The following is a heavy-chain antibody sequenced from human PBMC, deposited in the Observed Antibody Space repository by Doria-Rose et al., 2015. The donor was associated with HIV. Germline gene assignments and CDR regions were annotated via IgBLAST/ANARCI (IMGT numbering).Heavy chain of an antibody. CDR2: ISSSETT. D-gene: IGHD3-10*01. CDR1: GDSISSGDSF. J-gene: IGHJ4*02. CDR3: ARARNYGFPHFFDF. V-gene: IGHV4-30-4*01. Sequence: QVQLQESGPGLVRPSQTLSLTCTVLGDSISSGDSFRSWIRQPPGTGSEWIGYISSSETTYCYTYLRSRLTISLDASKNQFSLNLNSVTAADTAVYYCARARNYGFPHFFDFWGQGTLVTVSS.